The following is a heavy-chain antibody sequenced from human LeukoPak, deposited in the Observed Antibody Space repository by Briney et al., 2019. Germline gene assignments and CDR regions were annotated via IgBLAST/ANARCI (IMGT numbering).Heavy chain of an antibody. CDR2: INPNSGGT. J-gene: IGHJ5*02. CDR3: ARAGIVVVHYEDWEWFDP. Sequence: ASVKVSCKASGYTFTGYYMHWVRQAPGQGLEWMGWINPNSGGTNYAQKFQGRVAMTRDTSISTAYMELSRLRSDDTAVYYCARAGIVVVHYEDWEWFDPWGQGTLVTVSS. V-gene: IGHV1-2*02. CDR1: GYTFTGYY. D-gene: IGHD2-2*01.